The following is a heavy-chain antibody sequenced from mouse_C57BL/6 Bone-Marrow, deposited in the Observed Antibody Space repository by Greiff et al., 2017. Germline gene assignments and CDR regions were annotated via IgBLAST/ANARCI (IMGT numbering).Heavy chain of an antibody. V-gene: IGHV1-75*01. CDR1: GYTFTDYY. D-gene: IGHD1-1*01. J-gene: IGHJ4*01. Sequence: VQLQQSGPELVKPGASVKISCKASGYTFTDYYINWVKQRPGQGLEWIGWIFPGSGSTYYNEKFKGKATLTVDKSSSTAYMLLSSLTSEDSAVYFCAKPDYYGSSYGAMDYWGQGTSVTVSS. CDR2: IFPGSGST. CDR3: AKPDYYGSSYGAMDY.